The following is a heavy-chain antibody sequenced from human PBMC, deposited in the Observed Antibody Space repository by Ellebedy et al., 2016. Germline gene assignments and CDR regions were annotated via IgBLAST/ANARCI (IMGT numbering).Heavy chain of an antibody. Sequence: SVKVSCXASGYTFMNYDISWVRQAPGQGLEWMGGIIPIFGTANYAQKFQGRVTITADESTSTAYMELSSLRSEDTAVYYCARSEDYYGSGSHEFDYWGQGTLVTVSS. J-gene: IGHJ4*02. CDR2: IIPIFGTA. D-gene: IGHD3-10*01. V-gene: IGHV1-69*13. CDR3: ARSEDYYGSGSHEFDY. CDR1: GYTFMNYD.